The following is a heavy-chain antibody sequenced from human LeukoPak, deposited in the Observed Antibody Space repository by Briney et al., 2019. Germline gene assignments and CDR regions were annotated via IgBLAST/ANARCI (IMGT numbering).Heavy chain of an antibody. CDR2: IKQDGSEK. J-gene: IGHJ4*02. D-gene: IGHD4/OR15-4a*01. Sequence: GGSLRPSCAASGFTFSNYWMSWVRQVPGKGLEWVANIKQDGSEKYYVDSVKGRFTISRDNAKNSLYLQMNSLRAEDTAVYYCARDGAGSEGWPFDYWGQGTLVTVSS. CDR3: ARDGAGSEGWPFDY. CDR1: GFTFSNYW. V-gene: IGHV3-7*01.